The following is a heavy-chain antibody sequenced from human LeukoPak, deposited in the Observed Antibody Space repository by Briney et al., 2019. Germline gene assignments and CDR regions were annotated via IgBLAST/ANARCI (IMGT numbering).Heavy chain of an antibody. CDR2: IGLDGSST. CDR1: GFTISGYW. V-gene: IGHV3-74*01. J-gene: IGHJ4*02. CDR3: ARGRAYASGSDFYY. D-gene: IGHD3-10*01. Sequence: GGSLRLSCAASGFTISGYWMHWVRQAPGKGLVWVSRIGLDGSSTSYADSVKGRFTISRANAKNTLYLYMNSLRADDTAVYYCARGRAYASGSDFYYWGQGTLVTVSS.